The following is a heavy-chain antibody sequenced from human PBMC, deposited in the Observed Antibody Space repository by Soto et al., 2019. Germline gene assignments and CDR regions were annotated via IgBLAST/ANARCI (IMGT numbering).Heavy chain of an antibody. Sequence: QVQLQESGPGLVKPSGTLSLTCAVSGGSISSSNWWSWVRQPPGKGLEWIGEIYHSGSTNYNPSLKSRVTISLDKSKNQFSLKLSSVTAADTAVYYCARVSLHYGSGSYYVKYYFDYWGQGTLVTVSS. J-gene: IGHJ4*02. D-gene: IGHD3-10*01. CDR3: ARVSLHYGSGSYYVKYYFDY. CDR2: IYHSGST. CDR1: GGSISSSNW. V-gene: IGHV4-4*02.